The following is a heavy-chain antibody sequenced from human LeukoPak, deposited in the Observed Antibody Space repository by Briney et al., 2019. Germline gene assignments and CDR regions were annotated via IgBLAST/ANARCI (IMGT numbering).Heavy chain of an antibody. CDR2: ISGTSTTI. V-gene: IGHV3-48*01. Sequence: GGSLRLSCAASGFTFSDYSMNWVRQAPGKGLEWVSYISGTSTTISYADSVKGRFTISRDNAKNSLYLQMNSLRAEDAAVYYCAKEPRSIAAAVGWFDPWGQGTLVTVSS. D-gene: IGHD6-13*01. CDR3: AKEPRSIAAAVGWFDP. CDR1: GFTFSDYS. J-gene: IGHJ5*02.